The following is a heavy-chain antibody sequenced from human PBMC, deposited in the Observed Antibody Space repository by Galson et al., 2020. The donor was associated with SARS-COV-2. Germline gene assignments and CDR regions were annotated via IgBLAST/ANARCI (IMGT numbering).Heavy chain of an antibody. CDR3: TREGARGSYYY. D-gene: IGHD1-26*01. J-gene: IGHJ4*02. CDR2: ISSKAYGGTT. Sequence: GGSLRLSCTGSGFTFGAYAVSWFRPAPGKGLEWVGFISSKAYGGTTEYAASVKGRFTISRDDSKSIAYLQMNSLKTEDTAVYYCTREGARGSYYYGGQGTLVTVSS. CDR1: GFTFGAYA. V-gene: IGHV3-49*03.